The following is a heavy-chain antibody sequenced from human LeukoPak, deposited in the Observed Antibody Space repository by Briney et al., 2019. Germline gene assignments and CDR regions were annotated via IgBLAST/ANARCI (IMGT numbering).Heavy chain of an antibody. CDR2: INHSGST. Sequence: SETLSLICAVYGGSFSGYYWTWIRQPPGKGLEWIGEINHSGSTNYNPSLKSRVTISVHTSQKQLSLKLSSVTAADTAVYYCARASSATKIDNWGQGTLVTVSS. V-gene: IGHV4-34*01. CDR3: ARASSATKIDN. D-gene: IGHD6-25*01. J-gene: IGHJ4*02. CDR1: GGSFSGYY.